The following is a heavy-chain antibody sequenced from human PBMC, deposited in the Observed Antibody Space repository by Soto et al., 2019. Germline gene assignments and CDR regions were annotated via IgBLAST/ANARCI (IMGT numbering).Heavy chain of an antibody. CDR1: GGSISSGGYY. CDR2: IYYSGST. Sequence: TSETLSLTCTVSGGSISSGGYYWSWIRQHPGKGLEWIGYIYYSGSTYYNPSLKSRVTISVDTSKNQFSLKLSSVTAADTAVYYCARDVIVVVPAATYYYYYYMDVWGKGTTVTVSS. J-gene: IGHJ6*03. D-gene: IGHD2-2*01. CDR3: ARDVIVVVPAATYYYYYYMDV. V-gene: IGHV4-31*03.